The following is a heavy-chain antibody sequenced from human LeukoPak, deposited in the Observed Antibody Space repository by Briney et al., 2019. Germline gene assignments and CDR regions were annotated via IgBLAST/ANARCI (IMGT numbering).Heavy chain of an antibody. CDR1: GFTFSSYG. Sequence: TGGSLRLSCAASGFTFSSYGMHWVRQAPGKGLEWVAVIWYDGSNKYYADSVKGRFTISRDNSKNTLYLQMNSLRAEDTAVYYCAREGPTDFSTYYGMDVWGQGTTVTVSS. V-gene: IGHV3-33*01. CDR3: AREGPTDFSTYYGMDV. CDR2: IWYDGSNK. D-gene: IGHD2/OR15-2a*01. J-gene: IGHJ6*02.